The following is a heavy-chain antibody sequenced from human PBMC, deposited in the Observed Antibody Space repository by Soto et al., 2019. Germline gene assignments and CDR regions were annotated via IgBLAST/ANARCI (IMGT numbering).Heavy chain of an antibody. D-gene: IGHD1-26*01. CDR1: GGSISSGDYY. CDR2: IYYSGST. CDR3: ASYSGSSDYYGMDV. Sequence: SSETLSLTCTVSGGSISSGDYYWSWIRQPPGKGLEWIGYIYYSGSTYYNPSLKSRVTISVDTSKNQFSLKLSSVTAADTAVYYCASYSGSSDYYGMDVWGQGTTVTVSS. J-gene: IGHJ6*02. V-gene: IGHV4-30-4*01.